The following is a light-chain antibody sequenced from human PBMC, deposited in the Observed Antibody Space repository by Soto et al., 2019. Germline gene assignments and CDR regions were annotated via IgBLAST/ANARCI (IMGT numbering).Light chain of an antibody. Sequence: ETVLTQSPATLSLSPGERATLSCRASQSVSYYLAWYQQKPGQAPRLLIYDASNRATGIPGRFSGSGSGTDFTLTINSLEPEDFAVYYCQQYGSSPTWTFGQGTKVDIK. J-gene: IGKJ1*01. CDR3: QQYGSSPTWT. CDR1: QSVSYY. V-gene: IGKV3-11*01. CDR2: DAS.